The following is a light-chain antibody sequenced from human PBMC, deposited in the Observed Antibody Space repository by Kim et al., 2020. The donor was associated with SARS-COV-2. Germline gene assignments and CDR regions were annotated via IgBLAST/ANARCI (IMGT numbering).Light chain of an antibody. CDR3: AAWDDSLSALV. CDR2: TNN. CDR1: SSNIGSNY. J-gene: IGLJ3*02. Sequence: QSVLTQPPSASGTPGQRVTISCSGSSSNIGSNYVYWYQQLPASAPKLLIYTNNQRPSGVPDRFSGSKSGASAFLAISGLRSEDEAGYYCAAWDDSLSALVFGGGTQLTVL. V-gene: IGLV1-47*01.